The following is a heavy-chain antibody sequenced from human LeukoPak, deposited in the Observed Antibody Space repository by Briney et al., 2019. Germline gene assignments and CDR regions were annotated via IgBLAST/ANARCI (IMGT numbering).Heavy chain of an antibody. CDR1: GYTFTSHD. J-gene: IGHJ5*02. CDR3: ARGEGGTNDWFDP. Sequence: ASVKVSCKASGYTFTSHDINWVRQAPGQGLEWMGWINPNSGGTNYAQKFQGRVTMTRDTSISTAYMELSRLRSDDTAVYYCARGEGGTNDWFDPWGQGTLVTVSS. CDR2: INPNSGGT. D-gene: IGHD2-15*01. V-gene: IGHV1-2*02.